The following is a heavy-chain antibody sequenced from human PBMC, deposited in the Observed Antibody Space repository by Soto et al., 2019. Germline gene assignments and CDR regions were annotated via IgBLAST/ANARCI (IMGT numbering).Heavy chain of an antibody. J-gene: IGHJ6*02. D-gene: IGHD2-2*01. CDR1: GGSISGFF. CDR2: VHNRGGT. Sequence: QVQLQESGPGLVKVSETLSLTCTVSGGSISGFFWTWIRQPPGKGLEWIGWVHNRGGTLYSASLKRRVTMSVDTSNNRRSLRLTSVTAADTALYYCARSAEVHENQYGLDVWGQGTTVSVSS. V-gene: IGHV4-59*12. CDR3: ARSAEVHENQYGLDV.